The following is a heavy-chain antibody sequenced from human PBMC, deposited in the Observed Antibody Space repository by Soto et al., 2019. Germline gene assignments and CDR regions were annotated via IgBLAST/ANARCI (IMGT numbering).Heavy chain of an antibody. CDR1: GYTFTSYA. Sequence: ASVKVSCKASGYTFTSYAMHWVRQAPGQRLEWMGWINAGNGNTKYSQKFQGRVTITRDTSASTAYMELSSLRPEDTAVYYCARALNIVVVPAATYYYYGMDVWGQGTTVTVSS. CDR2: INAGNGNT. CDR3: ARALNIVVVPAATYYYYGMDV. J-gene: IGHJ6*02. V-gene: IGHV1-3*01. D-gene: IGHD2-2*01.